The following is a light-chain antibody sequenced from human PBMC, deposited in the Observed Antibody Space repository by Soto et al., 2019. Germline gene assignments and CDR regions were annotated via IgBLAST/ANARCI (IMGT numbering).Light chain of an antibody. CDR2: DAS. CDR1: QDISNG. J-gene: IGKJ2*01. CDR3: QNCFTVPYT. Sequence: DIQMTQSPSSLSPSVGDRITVTFQASQDISNGLNWYHQKPGKAPNLLIYDASNLAAGVPSGFSGSGSGTHFTFTISSLQPEDIGTYYCQNCFTVPYTFGQGPKVDIK. V-gene: IGKV1-33*01.